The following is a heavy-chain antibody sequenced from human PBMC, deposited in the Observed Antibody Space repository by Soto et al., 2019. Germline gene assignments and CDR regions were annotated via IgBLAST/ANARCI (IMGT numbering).Heavy chain of an antibody. D-gene: IGHD4-17*01. CDR2: INHSRST. CDR1: GGSFSGYY. CDR3: ARFGGHTVTNDY. V-gene: IGHV4-34*01. J-gene: IGHJ4*02. Sequence: SETLSLTCAVYGGSFSGYYWSWIRQPPGKGLEWIGEINHSRSTNYNPSLKSRVTISVDTSKNQFSLKLNSVTAADTAVYYCARFGGHTVTNDYWGQGTLVTSPQ.